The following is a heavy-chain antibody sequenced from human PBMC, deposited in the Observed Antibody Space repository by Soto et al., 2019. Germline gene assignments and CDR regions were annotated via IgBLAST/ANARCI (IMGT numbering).Heavy chain of an antibody. J-gene: IGHJ5*02. CDR1: GGTFSSYA. V-gene: IGHV1-69*06. CDR3: ARSALLGAGFDP. D-gene: IGHD3-16*01. Sequence: QVQLVQSGAEVKKPGSSVKVSCKASGGTFSSYAITWVRQAPGQGLEWMGGIIPLFGTSNYAQKFQGRVTNTADRSTSTADMERSSRRSEDTAVYYCARSALLGAGFDPWGQGTLVTVSS. CDR2: IIPLFGTS.